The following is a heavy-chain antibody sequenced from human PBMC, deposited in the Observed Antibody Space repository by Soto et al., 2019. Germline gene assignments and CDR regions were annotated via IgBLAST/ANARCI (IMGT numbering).Heavy chain of an antibody. Sequence: SETLSLTCTVSCGSISSYYWSWIRQPPGKGLEWIGYIYYSGSTNYNPSLKSRVTISVDTSKNQFSLKLSSVTAADTAVYYCARGSDITMVRGVMGYYFDYWGQGTLVTVSS. J-gene: IGHJ4*02. V-gene: IGHV4-59*01. CDR2: IYYSGST. D-gene: IGHD3-10*01. CDR1: CGSISSYY. CDR3: ARGSDITMVRGVMGYYFDY.